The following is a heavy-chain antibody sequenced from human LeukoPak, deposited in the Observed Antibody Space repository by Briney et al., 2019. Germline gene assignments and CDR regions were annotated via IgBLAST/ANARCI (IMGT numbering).Heavy chain of an antibody. D-gene: IGHD3-3*01. Sequence: SETLSLTCTVSGGSFSSYYWSWIRQPPGKGLEWIGDIYYSGSTNYNPSLKSRVTISVDTSKNQFSLKLSSVTAADTAVYYCATTYDLIAGTRFDYWGQGTLVTVSS. J-gene: IGHJ4*02. V-gene: IGHV4-59*01. CDR1: GGSFSSYY. CDR3: ATTYDLIAGTRFDY. CDR2: IYYSGST.